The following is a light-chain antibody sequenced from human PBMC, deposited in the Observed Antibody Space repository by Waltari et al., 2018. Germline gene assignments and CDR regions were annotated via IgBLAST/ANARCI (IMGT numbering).Light chain of an antibody. CDR1: QSISNH. CDR3: QQYDSWPIT. V-gene: IGKV3-15*01. Sequence: EIVMTQSPDTLSVSPGERATLSCWASQSISNHLAWYQQNPGQAARLLMYAASTRATGIPARVSGGGSGTEFSLTISSLQSEDFALYYCQQYDSWPITFGQGTRLEI. J-gene: IGKJ5*01. CDR2: AAS.